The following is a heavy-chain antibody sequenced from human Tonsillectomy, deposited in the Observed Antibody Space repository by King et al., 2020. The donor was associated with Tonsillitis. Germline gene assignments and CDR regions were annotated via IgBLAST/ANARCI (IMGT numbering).Heavy chain of an antibody. CDR1: GYTSTNFG. Sequence: VQLVESGAEVKKPGASVKVSCKASGYTSTNFGVSWVRQAPGEGLEWMGWISPYNGDTKYSQKLQGRVTMTTDTSTSTAYMELRSLTSDDTAVYYCARDLAVSATNFYWGQGTLVTVSS. J-gene: IGHJ4*02. V-gene: IGHV1-18*01. CDR2: ISPYNGDT. D-gene: IGHD6-19*01. CDR3: ARDLAVSATNFY.